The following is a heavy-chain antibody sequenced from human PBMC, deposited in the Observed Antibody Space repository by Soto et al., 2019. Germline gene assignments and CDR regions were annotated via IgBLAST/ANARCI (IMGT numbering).Heavy chain of an antibody. Sequence: QVQLVQSGAELKKPGSSVKVSCKASGGTFSNYAITWVRQAPGQGLEWLGRIIPIFGTTDYAQKFQGRVTITADESTTSAYMELSSLRSDDTAVYYCARDGGREGYFGNWFDPWGQGTLGTVSS. CDR2: IIPIFGTT. CDR3: ARDGGREGYFGNWFDP. D-gene: IGHD2-15*01. J-gene: IGHJ5*02. V-gene: IGHV1-69*15. CDR1: GGTFSNYA.